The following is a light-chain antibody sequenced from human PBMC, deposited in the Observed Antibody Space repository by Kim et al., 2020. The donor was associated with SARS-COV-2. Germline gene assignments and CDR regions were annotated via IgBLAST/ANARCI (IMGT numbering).Light chain of an antibody. J-gene: IGLJ3*02. V-gene: IGLV6-57*03. CDR2: DDN. CDR3: QSYDSTKDCV. Sequence: KAVTISCARSSGSIASSYVHWYQQRPGSAPTTVIYDDNQRPSGVPDRFSCSIDSSSNSASLTVSGLRTEDEADYYCQSYDSTKDCVFGGGTQLTVL. CDR1: SGSIASSY.